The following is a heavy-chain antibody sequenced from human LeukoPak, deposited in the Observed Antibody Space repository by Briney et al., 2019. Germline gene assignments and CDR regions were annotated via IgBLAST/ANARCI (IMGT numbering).Heavy chain of an antibody. CDR2: ISGSGGST. V-gene: IGHV3-23*01. CDR1: GFTFSAYA. Sequence: PGGSLRLSCAASGFTFSAYAMSWVRQAPGKGLEWVSAISGSGGSTYYADSVKGRFTISRDNSKNTLDLQMDSLRAEDTAVYYCAKVNHYYGSGTYYFDYWGQGTLVTVSS. D-gene: IGHD3-10*01. J-gene: IGHJ4*02. CDR3: AKVNHYYGSGTYYFDY.